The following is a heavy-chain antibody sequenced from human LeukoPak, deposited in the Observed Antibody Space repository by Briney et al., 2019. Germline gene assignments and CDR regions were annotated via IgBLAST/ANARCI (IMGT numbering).Heavy chain of an antibody. D-gene: IGHD4-17*01. J-gene: IGHJ2*01. CDR2: ISSSGSTI. Sequence: GGSLRLSRAASGFTFSRYTMNWVRQAPGKGLEWVSYISSSGSTIYYADSVKGRFTISRDNAKNSLYLQMNSLRAEDTAVYYCAREAVTTSWYFDLWGRGTLVTVSS. V-gene: IGHV3-48*04. CDR3: AREAVTTSWYFDL. CDR1: GFTFSRYT.